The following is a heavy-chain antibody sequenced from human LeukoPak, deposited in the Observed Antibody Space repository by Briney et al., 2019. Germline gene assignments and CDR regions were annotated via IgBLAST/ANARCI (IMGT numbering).Heavy chain of an antibody. Sequence: PSGTLSLTCTVSGGSISSYYWSWIRQPPGKGLEWIGYIYYSGSTNYNPSLKSRVTISVDTSKNQFSLKLSSVTAADTAVYYCARVTMLRRITIFGVVTSNWFDPWGQGTLVTVSS. CDR2: IYYSGST. CDR3: ARVTMLRRITIFGVVTSNWFDP. D-gene: IGHD3-3*01. J-gene: IGHJ5*02. CDR1: GGSISSYY. V-gene: IGHV4-59*12.